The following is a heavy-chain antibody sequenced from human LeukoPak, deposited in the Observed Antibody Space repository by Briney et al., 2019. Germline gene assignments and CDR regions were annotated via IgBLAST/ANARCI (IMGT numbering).Heavy chain of an antibody. CDR1: GYTFTGYY. Sequence: ASVKVSCKASGYTFTGYYMHWVRQAPGQGLEWMGRINPKSGGTNYAQKFQGRVTMTRDTSISTAYMELSRLTSDDTAVYYCARASSGWYDIDSWGQGTLVTLSS. D-gene: IGHD6-19*01. CDR2: INPKSGGT. V-gene: IGHV1-2*06. J-gene: IGHJ4*02. CDR3: ARASSGWYDIDS.